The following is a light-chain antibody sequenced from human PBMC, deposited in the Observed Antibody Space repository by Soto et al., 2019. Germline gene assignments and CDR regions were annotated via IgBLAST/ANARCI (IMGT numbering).Light chain of an antibody. CDR3: QQSYSTPIT. V-gene: IGKV1-39*01. CDR1: QSISVY. CDR2: AAV. Sequence: DIQMTQSPSSLPASIGDRVTITCRASQSISVYLNWYQKKPGKAPHLLIHAAVNLQSGVPSRFSGSGSGTDFTLAISSLQAEDFATYYCQQSYSTPITFGQGTRLEIK. J-gene: IGKJ5*01.